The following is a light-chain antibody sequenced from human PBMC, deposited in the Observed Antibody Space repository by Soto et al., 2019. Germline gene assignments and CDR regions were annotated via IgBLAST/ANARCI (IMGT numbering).Light chain of an antibody. J-gene: IGLJ1*01. CDR2: EVS. V-gene: IGLV2-14*01. Sequence: QSVLTQPASVSGSPGQSITISCTGTSSDIGGYSFVSWYQQHPGKAPKLMIYEVSNRPSGVSNRFSGSKSGNTASLTISGLQAEDEADYYCSSYTSSSTLYVFGTGTKV. CDR3: SSYTSSSTLYV. CDR1: SSDIGGYSF.